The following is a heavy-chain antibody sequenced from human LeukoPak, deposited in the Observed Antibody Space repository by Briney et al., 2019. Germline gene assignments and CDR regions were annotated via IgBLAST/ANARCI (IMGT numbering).Heavy chain of an antibody. J-gene: IGHJ4*02. V-gene: IGHV3-7*01. D-gene: IGHD3-22*01. CDR1: GFTFSRFW. Sequence: GGSLRLSCAASGFTFSRFWMSWVRQAPGKGLEWVANIKQDGSEKYYVDSVKGRFTISRDNAKNSLYLQMNSLRAEDTAVYYCARDQDLYYYDSSGYSDYWGQGTLVTVSS. CDR3: ARDQDLYYYDSSGYSDY. CDR2: IKQDGSEK.